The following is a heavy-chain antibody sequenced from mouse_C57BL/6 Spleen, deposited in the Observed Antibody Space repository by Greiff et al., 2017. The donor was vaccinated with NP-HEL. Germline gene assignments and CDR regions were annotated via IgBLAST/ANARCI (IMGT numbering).Heavy chain of an antibody. J-gene: IGHJ2*01. V-gene: IGHV1-59*01. CDR2: IDPSDSYT. CDR3: ARTEYYGAAPYFDY. CDR1: GYTFTSYW. D-gene: IGHD1-2*01. Sequence: QVQLQQPGAELVRPGTSVKLSCKASGYTFTSYWMHWVKQRPGQGLEWIGVIDPSDSYTNYNQKFKGKATLTVDTSSSTAYMQLSSLTSEDSAVYYCARTEYYGAAPYFDYWGQGTTLTVSS.